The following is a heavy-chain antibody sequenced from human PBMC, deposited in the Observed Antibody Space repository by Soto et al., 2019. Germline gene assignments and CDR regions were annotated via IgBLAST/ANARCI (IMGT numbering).Heavy chain of an antibody. J-gene: IGHJ4*02. Sequence: SVKVSCKASGFTFTSSAMQWVRQAPGQGLEWMGGIIPIFGTANYAQKFQGRVTITADESTSTAYMELSSLRSEDTAVYYCAKSRDGYNFAVEFDYWGQGTLVTVSS. CDR3: AKSRDGYNFAVEFDY. CDR2: IIPIFGTA. V-gene: IGHV1-69*13. D-gene: IGHD5-12*01. CDR1: GFTFTSSA.